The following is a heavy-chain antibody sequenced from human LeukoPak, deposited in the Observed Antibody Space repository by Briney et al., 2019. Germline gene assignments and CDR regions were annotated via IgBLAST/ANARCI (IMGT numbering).Heavy chain of an antibody. Sequence: GGSLRLSCAASGFTFSNYWMSWVRQAPGKGLEWVADIKQDGSEKYYVDSVKGRFTISRDNAKNSLYLQMNSLRAEDTAVYYCARDLGRYWGQGTLVTVSS. CDR1: GFTFSNYW. CDR3: ARDLGRY. J-gene: IGHJ4*02. D-gene: IGHD3-16*01. CDR2: IKQDGSEK. V-gene: IGHV3-7*01.